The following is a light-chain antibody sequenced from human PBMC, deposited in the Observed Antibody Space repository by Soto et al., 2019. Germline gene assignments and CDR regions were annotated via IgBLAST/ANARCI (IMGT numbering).Light chain of an antibody. J-gene: IGKJ5*01. CDR2: WAS. V-gene: IGKV4-1*01. Sequence: DIVMTQSPDSLAVSLGERATINCDSSQSVLYSSNNKNYLAWYQQKPGQPPKLLIYWASTRESGVPDRFSGSGSGTDFTLTISSLQAEDVAVYYCQQYYSTPITFGQGTRLEI. CDR1: QSVLYSSNNKNY. CDR3: QQYYSTPIT.